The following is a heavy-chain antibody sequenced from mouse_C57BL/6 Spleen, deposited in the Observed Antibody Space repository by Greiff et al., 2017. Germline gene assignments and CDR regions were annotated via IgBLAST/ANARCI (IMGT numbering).Heavy chain of an antibody. CDR2: ISNGGGST. CDR3: ARQGTTVVATEYFDV. V-gene: IGHV5-12*01. Sequence: EVKLVESGGGLVQPGGSLKLSCAASGFTFSDYYMYWVRQTPEKRLEWVAYISNGGGSTYYPDTVKGRFTISRDNAKTTLYLQMSRLKSEDTAMYYCARQGTTVVATEYFDVWGTGTTVTVSS. D-gene: IGHD1-1*01. CDR1: GFTFSDYY. J-gene: IGHJ1*03.